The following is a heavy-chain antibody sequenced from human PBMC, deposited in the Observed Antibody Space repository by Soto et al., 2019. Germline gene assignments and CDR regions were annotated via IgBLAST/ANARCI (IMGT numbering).Heavy chain of an antibody. J-gene: IGHJ6*04. Sequence: GGSLRLSCAASGFTFSTYAMTWVRQAPGRGLEWVSGISRSGGTTYYADSVKGRFTISRDTSENTLHLQMDSLRAEDTAVYYCARDDVLCDGGRCYGVPLDVWGKGTTVTVSS. CDR3: ARDDVLCDGGRCYGVPLDV. CDR1: GFTFSTYA. CDR2: ISRSGGTT. D-gene: IGHD2-15*01. V-gene: IGHV3-23*01.